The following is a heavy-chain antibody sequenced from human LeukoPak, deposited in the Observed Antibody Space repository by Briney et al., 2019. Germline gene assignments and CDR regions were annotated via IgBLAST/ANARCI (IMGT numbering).Heavy chain of an antibody. J-gene: IGHJ1*01. CDR3: AIARALAGRLGS. Sequence: ASVKVSCKVSGHTLTELTMHWVRQAPGKGLEWMGGFDPEDGEPVYSQKFKGRVTMTEDTSIHTSYMELSGLTSDDTAMYYCAIARALAGRLGSWGQGTLVSVSS. CDR2: FDPEDGEP. V-gene: IGHV1-24*01. D-gene: IGHD6-6*01. CDR1: GHTLTELT.